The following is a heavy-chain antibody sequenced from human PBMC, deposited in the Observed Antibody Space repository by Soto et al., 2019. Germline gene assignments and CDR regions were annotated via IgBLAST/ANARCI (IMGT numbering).Heavy chain of an antibody. Sequence: VPLVQSGGGVVQPGGSLRLSCAASGFTFSSYAIHWVRQAPGKGLEWVADVSFDGSHKTYAVPVRGRFTTSRDNSKKTVYLQMNSLRAEDTALYYCAKLGDAVSGYFDFWGQGTQVAVSS. V-gene: IGHV3-30*18. CDR2: VSFDGSHK. CDR1: GFTFSSYA. J-gene: IGHJ5*01. CDR3: AKLGDAVSGYFDF. D-gene: IGHD3-3*01.